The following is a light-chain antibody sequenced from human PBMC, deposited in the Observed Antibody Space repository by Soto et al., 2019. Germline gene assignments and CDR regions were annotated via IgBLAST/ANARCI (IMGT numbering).Light chain of an antibody. Sequence: DIQMTQSPSTLSASVGDRVTITCRASQSISSWLAWYQQKPGKAPKLLIYDASSLESGVPSRFSGSGSGTEFTLTISSLQPDDFANYYCQQYNSYSQWTFGQGTKVNI. J-gene: IGKJ1*01. CDR2: DAS. CDR1: QSISSW. V-gene: IGKV1-5*01. CDR3: QQYNSYSQWT.